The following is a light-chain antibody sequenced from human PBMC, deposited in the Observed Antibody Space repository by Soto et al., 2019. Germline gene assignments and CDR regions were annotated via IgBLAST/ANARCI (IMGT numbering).Light chain of an antibody. Sequence: QAVLTQSPSASGTPGQRVTISCSGSRSNIGRNFAYWYQHVPGTAPRLLIQRNNERPSGVPDRFSGSKSGTSVSLAISGLRSDDEATYYCAAWDDSLNGVLFGGGTKLTVL. CDR1: RSNIGRNF. CDR3: AAWDDSLNGVL. J-gene: IGLJ2*01. V-gene: IGLV1-47*01. CDR2: RNN.